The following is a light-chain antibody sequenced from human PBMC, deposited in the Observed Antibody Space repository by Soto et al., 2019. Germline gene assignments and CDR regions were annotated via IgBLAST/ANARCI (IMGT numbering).Light chain of an antibody. Sequence: EVVMTQSPATLSVSPGERATLSCRGSQSVSSYLAWYQQNPGQPPGLLIYGASTRATGIPARFSGSGSGTEFTLTISSLESEEVAVYDCQQFNNWPRTFGPGTKGDIK. CDR3: QQFNNWPRT. V-gene: IGKV3D-15*01. CDR1: QSVSSY. J-gene: IGKJ1*01. CDR2: GAS.